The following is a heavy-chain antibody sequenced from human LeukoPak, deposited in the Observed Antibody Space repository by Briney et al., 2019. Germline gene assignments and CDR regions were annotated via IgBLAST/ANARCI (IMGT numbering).Heavy chain of an antibody. J-gene: IGHJ4*02. D-gene: IGHD5-18*01. CDR2: INSDGSST. Sequence: GGSLRLSCAVSGFTFSSYWIHWVRQAPGKGLVWVSRINSDGSSTNYADSVKGRFTISRDNAKNTLCLQMNSLRAEDTAVYYCARGYPHLDYWGQGTLVTVSS. CDR1: GFTFSSYW. CDR3: ARGYPHLDY. V-gene: IGHV3-74*01.